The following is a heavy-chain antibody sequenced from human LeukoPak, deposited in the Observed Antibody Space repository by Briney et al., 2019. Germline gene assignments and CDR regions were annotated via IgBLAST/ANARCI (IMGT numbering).Heavy chain of an antibody. CDR1: GFTLSSYD. CDR3: ARGKYQLLPDY. Sequence: PGGSLRLSCAASGFTLSSYDMHWVRQATGKGLEWVSAIGTAGDTYYPGSVKGRFTISRENAKNSLYLQTNSLRAGDTAVYYCARGKYQLLPDYWGQGTLVTVSS. D-gene: IGHD2-2*01. J-gene: IGHJ4*02. V-gene: IGHV3-13*04. CDR2: IGTAGDT.